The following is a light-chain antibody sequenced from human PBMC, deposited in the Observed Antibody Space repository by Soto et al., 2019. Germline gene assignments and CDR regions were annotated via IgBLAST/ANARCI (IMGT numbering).Light chain of an antibody. CDR2: EVS. V-gene: IGKV2-30*01. Sequence: DAELTQSPLSLPVTLGQPASISCRSSQSLVYSDGNTYLNWFHQRPGQSPRRLIFEVSNRESGVPGRFSGSGSGTDFTLKISRVEAADVGVYYCMQGTHWPCTFGQGTKVEIK. J-gene: IGKJ1*01. CDR1: QSLVYSDGNTY. CDR3: MQGTHWPCT.